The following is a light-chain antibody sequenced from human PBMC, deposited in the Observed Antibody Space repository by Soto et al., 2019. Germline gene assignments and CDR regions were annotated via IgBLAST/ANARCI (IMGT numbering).Light chain of an antibody. V-gene: IGKV3-15*01. CDR1: QTVYSN. Sequence: EVVMTQSPATLSVSPGESVTLSCKASQTVYSNLAWYQQKPGQAPRLLLSGATTRAAGIPARFSGSGSGTEFTLNLSSLQSEDIAVYYCQQYNNWPPVTFGQGTKLEIK. CDR3: QQYNNWPPVT. J-gene: IGKJ2*01. CDR2: GAT.